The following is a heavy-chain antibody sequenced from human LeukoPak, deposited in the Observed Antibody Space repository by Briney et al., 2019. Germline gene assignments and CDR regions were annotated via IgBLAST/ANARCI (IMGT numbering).Heavy chain of an antibody. CDR2: IYGGGDA. D-gene: IGHD1-26*01. Sequence: GGSLRLSCAASGFTFSITYMAWVRQAPGKGLEWVSVIYGGGDAYYADSVKGRLTIARDNAKNSLYLQMNSLRAEDTAVYYCARDKIVGATHFDYWGQGTLVAVSS. CDR3: ARDKIVGATHFDY. V-gene: IGHV3-66*01. CDR1: GFTFSITY. J-gene: IGHJ4*02.